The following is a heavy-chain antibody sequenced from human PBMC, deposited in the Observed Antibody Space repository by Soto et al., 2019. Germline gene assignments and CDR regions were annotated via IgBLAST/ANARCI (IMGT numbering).Heavy chain of an antibody. J-gene: IGHJ3*02. Sequence: PGGSLRLSCAASGFSFSTYALSWFRQAPGKGLDWVSVISGSGGSTDYAGSVKGRFTISRDNSKNALYLQMNSLRAEDTALYYCAKVGGSGWFDAFDIWGQGTMVTVSS. V-gene: IGHV3-23*01. CDR1: GFSFSTYA. D-gene: IGHD6-19*01. CDR2: ISGSGGST. CDR3: AKVGGSGWFDAFDI.